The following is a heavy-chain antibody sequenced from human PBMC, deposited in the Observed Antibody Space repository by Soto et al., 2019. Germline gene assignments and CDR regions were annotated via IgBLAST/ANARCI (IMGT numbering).Heavy chain of an antibody. Sequence: VQLVESGGGLVKPGGSLRLSCAASGFTFSDAWMSWVRQARGKGLEWVGRIKSKTHGGTTDYAALVQGRFTISREDSETTLYLQMSSLKTEDTGVYYCTTGVGYNWTADAPFDVWGQGTMVTVSS. CDR3: TTGVGYNWTADAPFDV. D-gene: IGHD1-1*01. CDR2: IKSKTHGGTT. J-gene: IGHJ3*01. CDR1: GFTFSDAW. V-gene: IGHV3-15*01.